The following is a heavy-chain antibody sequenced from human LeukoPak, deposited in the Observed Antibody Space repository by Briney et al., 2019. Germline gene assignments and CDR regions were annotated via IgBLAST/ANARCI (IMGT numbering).Heavy chain of an antibody. Sequence: GGSLRLSCVASGFTFSSYWMHWVRHDPRKGLVWVLRINGDGRNINYADSVRGRFTISRDNAKNTLYLQMNTLRVEDTAVYYCTRDLMDYDVSTGLHHYYMDVWGQGTTVTVSS. CDR1: GFTFSSYW. D-gene: IGHD3-9*01. J-gene: IGHJ6*02. CDR3: TRDLMDYDVSTGLHHYYMDV. V-gene: IGHV3-74*01. CDR2: INGDGRNI.